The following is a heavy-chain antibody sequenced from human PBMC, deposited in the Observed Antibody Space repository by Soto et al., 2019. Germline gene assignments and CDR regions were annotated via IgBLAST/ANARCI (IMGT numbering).Heavy chain of an antibody. V-gene: IGHV1-3*05. CDR2: ISAGNGNT. CDR3: ARGFVDSSGYFYY. CDR1: GYTFTSYA. J-gene: IGHJ4*02. Sequence: QVQLVQSGAEEKKPGASVKVSCKASGYTFTSYAMHWVRQAPGQRLEWMGWISAGNGNTKYSQKFQGRVTITRDTXASTAYMELSSLRSEDTAVYYCARGFVDSSGYFYYWGQGTLVTVSS. D-gene: IGHD3-22*01.